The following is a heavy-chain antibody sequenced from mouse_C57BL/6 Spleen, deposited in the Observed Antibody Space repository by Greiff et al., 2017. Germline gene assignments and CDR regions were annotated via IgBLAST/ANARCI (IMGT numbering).Heavy chain of an antibody. Sequence: EVQLQQSGPELVKPGASVKISCKASGYTFTDYYMNWVKQSHGKSLEWIGDINPNNGGTSYNQKFKGKATLTVDKSSSTAYMELRSLTSEDSAVYYCARATVPHFDYWGQGTTLTVSS. J-gene: IGHJ2*01. CDR2: INPNNGGT. V-gene: IGHV1-26*01. CDR1: GYTFTDYY. D-gene: IGHD1-1*01. CDR3: ARATVPHFDY.